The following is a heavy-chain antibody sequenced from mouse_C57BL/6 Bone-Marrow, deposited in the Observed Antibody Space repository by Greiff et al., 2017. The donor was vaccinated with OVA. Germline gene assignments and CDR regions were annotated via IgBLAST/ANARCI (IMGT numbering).Heavy chain of an antibody. CDR1: GYTFTDYE. CDR3: TVVDGYYWFAY. Sequence: VQRVESGAELVRPGASVTLSCKASGYTFTDYEMHWVKQTPVHGLEWIGAIDPETGGTAYNQKFKGKAILTADKSSSTAYLELRSLTSEDSAVYYCTVVDGYYWFAYWGQGTLVTVSA. CDR2: IDPETGGT. V-gene: IGHV1-15*01. J-gene: IGHJ3*01. D-gene: IGHD2-3*01.